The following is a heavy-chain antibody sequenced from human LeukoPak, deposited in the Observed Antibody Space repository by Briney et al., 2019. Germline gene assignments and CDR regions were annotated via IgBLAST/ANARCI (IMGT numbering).Heavy chain of an antibody. V-gene: IGHV3-74*01. CDR3: ARGGSPFY. CDR1: GFTFDSSW. D-gene: IGHD3-10*01. J-gene: IGHJ4*02. Sequence: GGSLRLSCAASGFTFDSSWMHWVRQDPVKGLVWVARVSGDGTTTTYADSVKGRFTISRDNAKNTLYLQMNIVRAEDTAVYCARGGSPFYWGQGSRVTVSS. CDR2: VSGDGTTT.